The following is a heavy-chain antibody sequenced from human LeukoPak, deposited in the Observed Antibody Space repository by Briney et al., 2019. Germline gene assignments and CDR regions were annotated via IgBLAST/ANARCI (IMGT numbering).Heavy chain of an antibody. CDR1: GGSISSSSYY. Sequence: SETLSLTCTVSGGSISSSSYYWGWIRQPPGKGLEWIGSIYYSGSTYYNPSLKSRATISVDTSKNQFSLKLSSVTAADTAVYYCARRRGYSYGYVGYWGQGTLVTVSS. CDR3: ARRRGYSYGYVGY. V-gene: IGHV4-39*07. J-gene: IGHJ4*02. D-gene: IGHD5-18*01. CDR2: IYYSGST.